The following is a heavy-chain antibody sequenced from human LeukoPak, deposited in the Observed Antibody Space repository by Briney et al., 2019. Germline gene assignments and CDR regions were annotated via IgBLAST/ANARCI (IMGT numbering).Heavy chain of an antibody. CDR2: INPNSGGT. V-gene: IGHV1-2*06. J-gene: IGHJ1*01. Sequence: GASVKVSCKASGYTFTGYYMHWVRQAPGQGLEWMGRINPNSGGTNYAQKFQGRVTMTRDTSISTAYMELNSLSSEDTAVYYCARVPLSDPSGHYYPHWGQGTLVTVSS. CDR3: ARVPLSDPSGHYYPH. CDR1: GYTFTGYY. D-gene: IGHD3-22*01.